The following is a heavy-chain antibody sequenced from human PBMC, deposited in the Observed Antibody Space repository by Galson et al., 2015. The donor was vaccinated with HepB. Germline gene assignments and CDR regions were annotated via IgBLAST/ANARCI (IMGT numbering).Heavy chain of an antibody. J-gene: IGHJ6*03. CDR1: GGSISSSNW. CDR3: ARYYYYYYMDV. Sequence: SETLSLTCAVSGGSISSSNWWSWVRQPPGKGLEWIGEIYHSGSSNYNPSLESRVTISLDKSKNQFSLKLSSVTAADTAVYYCARYYYYYYMDVWGKGTTVTVSS. CDR2: IYHSGSS. V-gene: IGHV4-4*02.